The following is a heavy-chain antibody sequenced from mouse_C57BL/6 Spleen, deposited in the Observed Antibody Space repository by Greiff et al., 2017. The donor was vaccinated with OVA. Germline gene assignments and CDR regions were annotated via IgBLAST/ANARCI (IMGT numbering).Heavy chain of an antibody. CDR2: IYPGDGDT. Sequence: QVQLQQPGPELVKPGASVKISCKAFGYAFSSSWMNWVKQRPGKGLEWIGRIYPGDGDTNYNGKFKGKATLTADKSSSTAYMQLSSLTSEDSAVYFCARGNEGDYWGQGTSVTVSS. V-gene: IGHV1-82*01. CDR3: ARGNEGDY. CDR1: GYAFSSSW. J-gene: IGHJ4*01.